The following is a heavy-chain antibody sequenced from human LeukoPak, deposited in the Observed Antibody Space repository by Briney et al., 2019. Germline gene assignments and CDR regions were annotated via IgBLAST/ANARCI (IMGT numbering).Heavy chain of an antibody. D-gene: IGHD4-11*01. V-gene: IGHV3-21*05. CDR2: INSISGEI. CDR3: ARDLATVKTGPDY. J-gene: IGHJ4*02. Sequence: PGGSLRLSCVASGFTFSYYSMNWVRQAPGKGLEWVSYINSISGEIWYADSVKGRFTISRDNPKNSLYLQMNSLRAEDTALYYCARDLATVKTGPDYWGQGTLVSVSS. CDR1: GFTFSYYS.